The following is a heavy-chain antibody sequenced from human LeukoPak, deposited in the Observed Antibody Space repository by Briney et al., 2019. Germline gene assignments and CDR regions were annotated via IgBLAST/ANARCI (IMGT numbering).Heavy chain of an antibody. J-gene: IGHJ5*02. D-gene: IGHD6-13*01. CDR3: ARNRKTNALRVFNLMKPNWFDP. V-gene: IGHV1-2*02. CDR2: INPNSGGT. Sequence: ASVKVSCKAPGYTFTGYYMHWVRQAPGQGLEWMGWINPNSGGTNYAQKFQGRVTMTRDTSISTAYMELSRLRSDDTAVYYCARNRKTNALRVFNLMKPNWFDPWGQGTLVTVSS. CDR1: GYTFTGYY.